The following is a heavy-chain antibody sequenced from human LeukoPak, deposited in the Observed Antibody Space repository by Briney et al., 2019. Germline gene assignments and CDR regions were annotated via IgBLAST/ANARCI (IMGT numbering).Heavy chain of an antibody. V-gene: IGHV3-23*01. J-gene: IGHJ4*02. CDR2: ISGSGGST. CDR1: GFTFSSYA. Sequence: GSLRLSCAASGFTFSSYAMSWVRQAPGKGLEWVSAISGSGGSTYYADSVRGRFTISRDNSKNTLYLQMNSLRAEDTAVYYCAKAVNYGSGSYYILFDFWGQGTLVTVSS. D-gene: IGHD3-10*01. CDR3: AKAVNYGSGSYYILFDF.